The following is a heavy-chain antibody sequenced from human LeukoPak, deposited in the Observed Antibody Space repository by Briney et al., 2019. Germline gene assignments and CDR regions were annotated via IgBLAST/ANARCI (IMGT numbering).Heavy chain of an antibody. V-gene: IGHV3-53*01. CDR3: ARGVAAAATLSPGDY. CDR1: GLTVSGNS. J-gene: IGHJ4*02. D-gene: IGHD6-13*01. CDR2: TNSGGNT. Sequence: GGSLRLSCVASGLTVSGNSMSWVRQAPGKGLEWVSTTNSGGNTYYGDSVRGRFTVSRDNAKNSLYLQMNSLRAEDTAVYFCARGVAAAATLSPGDYWGQGTLVTVSS.